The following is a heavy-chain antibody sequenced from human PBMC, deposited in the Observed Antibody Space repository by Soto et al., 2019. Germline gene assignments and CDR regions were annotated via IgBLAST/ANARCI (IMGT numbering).Heavy chain of an antibody. CDR2: INPESTTI. D-gene: IGHD2-15*01. V-gene: IGHV3-74*01. J-gene: IGHJ4*02. CDR1: GIDLSIYW. Sequence: EAPLVESAGGLVQPGGSLRLSCTGSGIDLSIYWLHWVRQAPGKGLVWVSRINPESTTISYADSVKGRFTISRDNAENTLFLHMNSLSAEDTGVSYCTKDTFGGRDSWGQGTVVTVSS. CDR3: TKDTFGGRDS.